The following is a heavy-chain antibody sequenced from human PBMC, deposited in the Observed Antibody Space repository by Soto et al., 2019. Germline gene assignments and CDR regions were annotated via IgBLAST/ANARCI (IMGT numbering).Heavy chain of an antibody. Sequence: EVQLVQSGAEVKKPGESLKISCKGSGYSFTSYWIGWVRQMPGKGLEWMGIIYPGDSDTRYSPSFQGQVTISADKSIRNASLQWNSLKATYTAMYYFADLGIEYSSTVAYWGQGTLVTVSS. CDR1: GYSFTSYW. CDR2: IYPGDSDT. V-gene: IGHV5-51*01. CDR3: ADLGIEYSSTVAY. J-gene: IGHJ4*02. D-gene: IGHD6-6*01.